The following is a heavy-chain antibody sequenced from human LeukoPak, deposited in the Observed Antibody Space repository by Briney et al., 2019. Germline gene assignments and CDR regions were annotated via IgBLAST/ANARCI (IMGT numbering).Heavy chain of an antibody. Sequence: ASVKVSCKASGYTFTSYGISWVRQAPGQGLEWMGWISAYSGNTNYAQKLQGRVTMTTDTSTSTAYMELRSLRSDDTAVYYCARDLVAAAATNWFDPWGQGTLVTVSS. CDR3: ARDLVAAAATNWFDP. J-gene: IGHJ5*02. D-gene: IGHD6-13*01. V-gene: IGHV1-18*01. CDR1: GYTFTSYG. CDR2: ISAYSGNT.